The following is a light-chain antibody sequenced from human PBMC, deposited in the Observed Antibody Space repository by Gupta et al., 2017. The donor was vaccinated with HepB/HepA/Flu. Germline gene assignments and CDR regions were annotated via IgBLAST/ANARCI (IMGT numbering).Light chain of an antibody. J-gene: IGLJ3*02. CDR2: RIN. V-gene: IGLV1-47*01. CDR3: EAWDASLSGPHWV. Sequence: QSVLTQPPSASGTPGQRVTTPCSGSSSNIGSNYVYWYQQLPGTAPKPLSYRINQRPSGVPDRFSGSKSGTSAYPAISGLRSEDEADYDGEAWDASLSGPHWVFGGGTKLTVL. CDR1: SSNIGSNY.